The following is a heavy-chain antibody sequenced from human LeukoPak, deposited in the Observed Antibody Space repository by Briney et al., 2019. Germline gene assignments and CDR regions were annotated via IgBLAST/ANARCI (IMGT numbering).Heavy chain of an antibody. CDR3: ARGVNGNSDY. Sequence: GGSLRLSCAASGFTFSSSWMHWVRQAPGKGLVWVSRINPDGSVTTYVDSVKGRFTISRDNAKNTLYLQLNSLTAEDTAVYYCARGVNGNSDYWGQGTLVTVSS. CDR2: INPDGSVT. J-gene: IGHJ4*02. V-gene: IGHV3-74*01. D-gene: IGHD2-8*01. CDR1: GFTFSSSW.